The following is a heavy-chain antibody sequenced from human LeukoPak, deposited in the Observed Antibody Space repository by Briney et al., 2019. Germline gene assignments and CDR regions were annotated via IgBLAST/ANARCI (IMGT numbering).Heavy chain of an antibody. CDR2: MNGDGSQI. V-gene: IGHV3-7*03. Sequence: GGSLRLSCAASGFTFSGHWMSWVRQAPAKGLEWVAHMNGDGSQIYYMDFVKGRFTISRDNAKNSLYLQMNSLRAEDTAVYYCAREMFGESLLDYWGQGTLVTVSS. CDR3: AREMFGESLLDY. J-gene: IGHJ4*02. CDR1: GFTFSGHW. D-gene: IGHD3-10*02.